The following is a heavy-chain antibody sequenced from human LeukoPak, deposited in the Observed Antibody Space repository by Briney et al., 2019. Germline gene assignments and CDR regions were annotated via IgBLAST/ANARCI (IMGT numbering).Heavy chain of an antibody. J-gene: IGHJ5*02. CDR3: ARLEYSSSFYKDNWFDP. D-gene: IGHD6-6*01. V-gene: IGHV5-51*01. Sequence: GESLKISCKGSGYSFTSYWIGWVRQMPGKGLGWMGIIYPGDFDTRYSTSFQGQVTISAHKSISTAYLQWSSLKASDTAMYYCARLEYSSSFYKDNWFDPWGQGTLVTVSS. CDR1: GYSFTSYW. CDR2: IYPGDFDT.